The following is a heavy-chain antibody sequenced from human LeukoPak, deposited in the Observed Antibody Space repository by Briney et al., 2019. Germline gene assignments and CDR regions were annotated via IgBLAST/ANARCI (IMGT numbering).Heavy chain of an antibody. D-gene: IGHD3-10*01. CDR1: GGSFSGYY. CDR2: INHSGST. J-gene: IGHJ4*02. CDR3: ASGGSGSHSYYFDY. V-gene: IGHV4-34*01. Sequence: SETLSLTCGVYGGSFSGYYWNWIRQPPGKGLECIGEINHSGSTNYNPSLKSRVTISVDTSKNQFSLKLSSVTAADTAVYYCASGGSGSHSYYFDYWGQGTLVTVSS.